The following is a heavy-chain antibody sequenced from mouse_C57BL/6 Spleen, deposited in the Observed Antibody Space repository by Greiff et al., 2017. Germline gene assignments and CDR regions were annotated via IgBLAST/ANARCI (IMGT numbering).Heavy chain of an antibody. J-gene: IGHJ1*03. Sequence: VKLQQPGAELVMPGASVKLSCKASGYTFTSYWMHWVKQRPGQGLEWIGEIAPSDSYTNYNQKFKGKSTVTVDTTAITAYMQLISLTSEDSAVYYCARWDYEYFDVWGTGTTVTVSS. CDR3: ARWDYEYFDV. CDR2: IAPSDSYT. CDR1: GYTFTSYW. D-gene: IGHD2-4*01. V-gene: IGHV1-69*01.